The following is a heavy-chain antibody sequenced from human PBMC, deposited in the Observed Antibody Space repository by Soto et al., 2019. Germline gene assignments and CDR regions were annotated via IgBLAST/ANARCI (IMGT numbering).Heavy chain of an antibody. CDR3: ARDRECSGGTCYNYFDY. CDR2: IYYSGST. D-gene: IGHD2-15*01. J-gene: IGHJ4*02. Sequence: WETLSHTSSVSSGSISSSRYHWGWIRQPPGPGLEWIGSIYYSGSTYYNPSLKSRVTISVDTSKNQFSLKLSSVTAADTAVYYCARDRECSGGTCYNYFDYWGQGNLVNVSS. CDR1: SGSISSSRYH. V-gene: IGHV4-39*07.